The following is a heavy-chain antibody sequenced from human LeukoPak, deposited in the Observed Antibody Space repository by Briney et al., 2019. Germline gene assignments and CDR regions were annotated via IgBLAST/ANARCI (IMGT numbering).Heavy chain of an antibody. J-gene: IGHJ6*03. D-gene: IGHD2-2*02. Sequence: SVKVSCKASGVTFSIYTISWGRQAPGQGREWRGVSIPIFGTSNYTQKFQGRGTITTDESTSKAYMELSSLRSEDTAVYYCARGVVVPAAIREYYYYYYMDVWGKGTTVTVSS. CDR3: ARGVVVPAAIREYYYYYYMDV. CDR1: GVTFSIYT. V-gene: IGHV1-69*05. CDR2: SIPIFGTS.